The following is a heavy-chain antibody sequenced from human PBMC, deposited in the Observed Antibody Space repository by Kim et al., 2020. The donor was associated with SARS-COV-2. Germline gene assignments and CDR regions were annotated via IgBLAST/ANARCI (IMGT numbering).Heavy chain of an antibody. CDR1: GYTLTELS. V-gene: IGHV1-24*01. D-gene: IGHD2-15*01. CDR3: ATSRKGYCSGGSCSLAATGFWGYYYGMDV. Sequence: ASVKVSCKVSGYTLTELSMHWVRQAPGKGLEWMGGFDPEDGETIYAQKFQGRVTMTEDTSTDTAYMELSSLRSEDTAVYYCATSRKGYCSGGSCSLAATGFWGYYYGMDVWGQGTTVTVSS. CDR2: FDPEDGET. J-gene: IGHJ6*02.